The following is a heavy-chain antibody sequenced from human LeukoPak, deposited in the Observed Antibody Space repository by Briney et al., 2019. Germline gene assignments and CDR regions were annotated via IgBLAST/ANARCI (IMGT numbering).Heavy chain of an antibody. V-gene: IGHV1-8*01. Sequence: EASVKVSXKASGYTFTSYDINWVRQATGQGLEWMGWMNPNSGNTGYAQKFQGRVTMTRNTSISTAYMELSSLRSEDTAVYYCARGSTYYYDSSGYYYGYWGQGTLVTVSS. CDR1: GYTFTSYD. J-gene: IGHJ4*02. CDR3: ARGSTYYYDSSGYYYGY. CDR2: MNPNSGNT. D-gene: IGHD3-22*01.